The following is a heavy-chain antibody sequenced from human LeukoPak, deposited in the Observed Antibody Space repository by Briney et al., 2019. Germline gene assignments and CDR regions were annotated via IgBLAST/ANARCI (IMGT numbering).Heavy chain of an antibody. CDR2: IYYSGST. CDR1: GGSISSSSYY. D-gene: IGHD6-19*01. Sequence: NPSETLSLTCTVSGGSISSSSYYWGWIRQPPGKGLEWTGSIYYSGSTYYNPSLKSRVTISVDTSKNQFSLKLSSVTVADTAVYYCARQWLDGGGYFDYWGQGTLVTVSS. J-gene: IGHJ4*02. CDR3: ARQWLDGGGYFDY. V-gene: IGHV4-39*01.